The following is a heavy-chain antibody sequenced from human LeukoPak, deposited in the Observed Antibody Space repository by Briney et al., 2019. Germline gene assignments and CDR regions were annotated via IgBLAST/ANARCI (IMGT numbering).Heavy chain of an antibody. D-gene: IGHD1-20*01. CDR1: GFTFSSYA. CDR2: ISGSGGST. CDR3: AKSASGNWNYFDY. Sequence: GGSLRLSRAASGFTFSSYAMSWVRQAPGKGLEWVSAISGSGGSTYYPDSVKGRFTISRDNSKNTLYLQMNSLRAEDTAVYYCAKSASGNWNYFDYWGQGTLVTVSS. J-gene: IGHJ4*02. V-gene: IGHV3-23*01.